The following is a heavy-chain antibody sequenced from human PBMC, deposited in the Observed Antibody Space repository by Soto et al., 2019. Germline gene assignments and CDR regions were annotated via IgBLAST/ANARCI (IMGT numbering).Heavy chain of an antibody. J-gene: IGHJ4*02. CDR1: GFSFNTYG. CDR2: ISYDGSNQ. CDR3: AKVIVKYTYGACDY. D-gene: IGHD5-18*01. Sequence: GGSLRLSCAASGFSFNTYGMYWVRQAPGKGLEWVAAISYDGSNQYHADSVKDRFTISRDNSKSTLYLQMNSLRVEDTAVYYCAKVIVKYTYGACDYGGQGTPVTAP. V-gene: IGHV3-30*18.